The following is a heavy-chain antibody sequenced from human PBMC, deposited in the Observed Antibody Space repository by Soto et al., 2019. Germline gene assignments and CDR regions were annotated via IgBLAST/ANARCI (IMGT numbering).Heavy chain of an antibody. V-gene: IGHV3-74*01. J-gene: IGHJ6*02. CDR3: ARRREGYYYGLDV. CDR2: INSDGSST. Sequence: GGSLRLSCAASRFTFSSYWMYWVRQAPGKGLVWVSRINSDGSSTRYADSVKGRFSISRDSSKSTLYLQMNTLRAEDTAVYYCARRREGYYYGLDVWGQGTTVTVSS. CDR1: RFTFSSYW. D-gene: IGHD1-26*01.